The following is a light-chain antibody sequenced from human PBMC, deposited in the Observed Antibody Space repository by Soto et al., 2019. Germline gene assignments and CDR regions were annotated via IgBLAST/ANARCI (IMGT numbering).Light chain of an antibody. Sequence: EVVLTQSPGTLSLSPGERATLSCMAIQSVSNTYVAWYQHIPGQAPRLLIYDASNRATGIPARFSGSGSGTDFTLTISSLEPEDFAVYYCQQRSNWPLLTFGGGTKVDIK. J-gene: IGKJ4*01. CDR2: DAS. CDR3: QQRSNWPLLT. V-gene: IGKV3D-20*02. CDR1: QSVSNTY.